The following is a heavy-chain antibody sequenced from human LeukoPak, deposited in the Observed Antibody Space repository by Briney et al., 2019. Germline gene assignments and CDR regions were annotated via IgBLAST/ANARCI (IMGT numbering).Heavy chain of an antibody. V-gene: IGHV3-21*01. CDR3: ARDQAYCSGGSCYSSY. CDR2: ISSSSSYI. J-gene: IGHJ4*02. Sequence: GGSLTLSWALAGFTVVIDSIRWVRHDPGGWLECVSSISSSSSYIYYADSVKGRFTISRDNAKSSLYLQMNSLRAEDTAVYYCARDQAYCSGGSCYSSYWGQGTLVTVSS. CDR1: GFTVVIDS. D-gene: IGHD2-15*01.